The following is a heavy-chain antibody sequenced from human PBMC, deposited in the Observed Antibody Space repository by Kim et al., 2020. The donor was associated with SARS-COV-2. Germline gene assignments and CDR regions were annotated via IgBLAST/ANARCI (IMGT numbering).Heavy chain of an antibody. CDR1: GGSISSYY. D-gene: IGHD3-16*02. J-gene: IGHJ6*02. V-gene: IGHV4-59*08. CDR2: IYYSGST. CDR3: ASAPYDYVWGSYRYGPYYYGMDV. Sequence: SETLSLTCNVSGGSISSYYWSWIRQPPGKGLEWIGYIYYSGSTNYNPSLKSRVTISVDTSKNQFSLKLSSVTAADTAVYYCASAPYDYVWGSYRYGPYYYGMDVWGQGTTVTVSS.